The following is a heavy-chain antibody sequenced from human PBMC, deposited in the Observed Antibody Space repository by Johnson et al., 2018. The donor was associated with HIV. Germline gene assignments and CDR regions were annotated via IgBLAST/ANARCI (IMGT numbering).Heavy chain of an antibody. D-gene: IGHD1-26*01. CDR2: INWNGGSI. CDR3: TRRDSGSLSFDI. CDR1: GFRFDENG. V-gene: IGHV3-20*04. Sequence: DVQVVESGGGVVRPGGSLRLSCAASGFRFDENGLNWVRQRPGKGLEWVSGINWNGGSIGYADSVKGRFIISRDNGKNSLYLQMKSLRVEDTALYYCTRRDSGSLSFDIWGQGTMVIVSS. J-gene: IGHJ3*02.